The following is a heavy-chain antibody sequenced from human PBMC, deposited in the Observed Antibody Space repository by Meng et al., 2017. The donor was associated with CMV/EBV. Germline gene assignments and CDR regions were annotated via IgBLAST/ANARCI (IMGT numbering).Heavy chain of an antibody. D-gene: IGHD1-7*01. CDR1: GFIFSDYY. V-gene: IGHV3-11*04. J-gene: IGHJ4*02. CDR3: ARGWNYVDQRVFDY. CDR2: ISSRGDII. Sequence: GESLKISCAASGFIFSDYYMNWIRQAPGKGLEWVSYISSRGDIIHYADSVKGRFTLSRDNAKNSLYLQMNSLRAEDTAVYYCARGWNYVDQRVFDYWGQGTLVTVSS.